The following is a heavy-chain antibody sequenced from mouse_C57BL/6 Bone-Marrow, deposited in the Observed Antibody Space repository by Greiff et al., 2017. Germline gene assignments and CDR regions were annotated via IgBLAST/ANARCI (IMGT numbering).Heavy chain of an antibody. D-gene: IGHD4-1*01. Sequence: EVQLVESGGDLVKPGGSLKLSCAASGFTFSSYGMCWVRQTPDKRLEWVATISSGGSYTYYPDSVKGRVTMSRDNAKNTLYLQMSSLKSEDTAVYSCARLPTSGNCFDYWGQGTTLTVSS. V-gene: IGHV5-6*01. CDR2: ISSGGSYT. J-gene: IGHJ2*01. CDR1: GFTFSSYG. CDR3: ARLPTSGNCFDY.